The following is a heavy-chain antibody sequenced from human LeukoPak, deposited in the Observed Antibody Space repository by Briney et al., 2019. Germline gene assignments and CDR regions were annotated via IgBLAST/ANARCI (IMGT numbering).Heavy chain of an antibody. CDR2: ISSSGSTI. V-gene: IGHV3-48*03. Sequence: GGSLRLSCAASGFTFSSYEMNWVRQAPGKGLEWVSYISSSGSTIYYADSVKGRFTISRDNAKNSLYLQMNSLRAEDTAVYYCARRMDSSGYYFGAFDIWGQGTMVTVSS. J-gene: IGHJ3*02. D-gene: IGHD3-22*01. CDR1: GFTFSSYE. CDR3: ARRMDSSGYYFGAFDI.